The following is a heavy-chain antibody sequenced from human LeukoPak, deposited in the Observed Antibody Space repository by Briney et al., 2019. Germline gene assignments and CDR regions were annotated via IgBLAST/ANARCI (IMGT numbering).Heavy chain of an antibody. V-gene: IGHV4-4*07. CDR1: GGSISSYY. CDR3: ARVVVAAPPIGHRYYYYMDV. J-gene: IGHJ6*03. CDR2: IYTSGST. Sequence: SETLSLTCTVSGGSISSYYWSWIRQPAGKGLEWIGRIYTSGSTNYNPSLKSRVTMSVDTSKNQFSLKLSSVTAADTAVYYWARVVVAAPPIGHRYYYYMDVWGKGTTVTVSS. D-gene: IGHD2-15*01.